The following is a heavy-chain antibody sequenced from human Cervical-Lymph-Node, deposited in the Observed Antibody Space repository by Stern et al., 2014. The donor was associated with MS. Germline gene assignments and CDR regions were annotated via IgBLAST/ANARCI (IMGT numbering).Heavy chain of an antibody. CDR2: INHSGST. J-gene: IGHJ6*02. V-gene: IGHV4-34*01. Sequence: QVQLQQWGAGLLKPSETLSLTCAVYGGSFSGYYWSWIRQPPGKGLEWIGEINHSGSTNYNPSLKSRVTISVDTSKNQFPLKLSSVTAADTAVYYCARRQHYYYGMDVWGQGTTVTVSS. CDR1: GGSFSGYY. CDR3: ARRQHYYYGMDV. D-gene: IGHD6-13*01.